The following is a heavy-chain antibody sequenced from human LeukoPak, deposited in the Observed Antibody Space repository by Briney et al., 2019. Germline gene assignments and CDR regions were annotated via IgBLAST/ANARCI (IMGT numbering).Heavy chain of an antibody. Sequence: ASVKVSCKASGYTFTSYGISWVRQAPGQGLEWMGRIIPILGIANYAQKFQGRVTITADKSTSAAYMELSSLRSEDTAVYYCARAAGSRPIDYWGQGTLVTVSS. CDR1: GYTFTSYG. D-gene: IGHD5-12*01. J-gene: IGHJ4*02. CDR3: ARAAGSRPIDY. CDR2: IIPILGIA. V-gene: IGHV1-69*04.